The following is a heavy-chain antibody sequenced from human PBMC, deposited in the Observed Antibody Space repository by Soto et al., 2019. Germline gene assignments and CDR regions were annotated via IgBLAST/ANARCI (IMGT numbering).Heavy chain of an antibody. D-gene: IGHD1-26*01. J-gene: IGHJ6*02. V-gene: IGHV1-58*01. CDR1: GFTFTSSA. CDR2: IVVGSGNT. Sequence: GASVKVSCKASGFTFTSSAVQWVRQALGQRLEWIGWIVVGSGNTNYAQKFQERVTITRDMSTSTAYMELSSLRSEDTAVYYCAADSGDSGSYSYYYGMDVWGQGTTVTVSS. CDR3: AADSGDSGSYSYYYGMDV.